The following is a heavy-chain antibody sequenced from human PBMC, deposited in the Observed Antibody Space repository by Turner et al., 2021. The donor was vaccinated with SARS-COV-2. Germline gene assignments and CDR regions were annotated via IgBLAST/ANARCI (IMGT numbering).Heavy chain of an antibody. J-gene: IGHJ5*02. CDR3: ATGYQLRVNWFDP. CDR1: GYTLTELS. D-gene: IGHD2-2*01. Sequence: QVQLVQSGAEVKKPGASVKVSCKISGYTLTELSMYWVRQAPGKGLEWMGGFDPEDGETIYAQNFQGRVTMTEDTSTDTAYMERSSLRSEDTAVYFCATGYQLRVNWFDPWGQGTLVTVSS. V-gene: IGHV1-24*01. CDR2: FDPEDGET.